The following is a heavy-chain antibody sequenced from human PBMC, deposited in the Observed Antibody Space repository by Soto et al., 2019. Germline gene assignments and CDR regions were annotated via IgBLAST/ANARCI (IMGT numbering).Heavy chain of an antibody. D-gene: IGHD2-2*01. J-gene: IGHJ6*02. CDR1: GFTFSNTW. Sequence: GGSLRLSCEASGFTFSNTWMNWVRQGPGKGLEWLGRIKSKVDGGTADYGAATKGRFSISRDDLKNMLYLQMNSLKPDDTAVYYCTTLSYLYYDGMDVWGQGTTVTVSS. V-gene: IGHV3-15*01. CDR3: TTLSYLYYDGMDV. CDR2: IKSKVDGGTA.